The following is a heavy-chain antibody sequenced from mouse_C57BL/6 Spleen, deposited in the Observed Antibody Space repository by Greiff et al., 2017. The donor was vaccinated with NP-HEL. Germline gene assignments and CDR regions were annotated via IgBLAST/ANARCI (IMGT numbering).Heavy chain of an antibody. V-gene: IGHV1-54*01. CDR3: ARGGVYYDYDEGAMDY. Sequence: QVQLKQSGAELVRPGTSVKVSCKASGYAFTNYLIEWVKQRPGQGLEWIGVINPGSGGTNYNEKFKGKATLTADKSSSTAYMQLSSLTSEDSAVYFCARGGVYYDYDEGAMDYWGQGTSVTVSS. CDR2: INPGSGGT. J-gene: IGHJ4*01. D-gene: IGHD2-4*01. CDR1: GYAFTNYL.